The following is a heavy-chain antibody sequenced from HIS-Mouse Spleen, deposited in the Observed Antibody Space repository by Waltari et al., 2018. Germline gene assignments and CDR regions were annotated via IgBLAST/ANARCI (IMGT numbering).Heavy chain of an antibody. J-gene: IGHJ4*02. Sequence: QVQLVQSGAEVKKPGASGKVSCKASGYTFTGYDMHWVRQAPGQGLGWMGWINPNSGGTNYAQKFQGRVTMTRDTSISTAYMELSRPRSDDTAVYYCARAPSHSQWLVPYYWGQGTLVTVSS. D-gene: IGHD6-19*01. CDR2: INPNSGGT. V-gene: IGHV1-2*02. CDR1: GYTFTGYD. CDR3: ARAPSHSQWLVPYY.